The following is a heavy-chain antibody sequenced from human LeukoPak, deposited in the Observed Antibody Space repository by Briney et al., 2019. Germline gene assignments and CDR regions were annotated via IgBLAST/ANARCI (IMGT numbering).Heavy chain of an antibody. D-gene: IGHD2-21*02. V-gene: IGHV3-48*01. CDR3: ARDFGYCGGDCYADY. CDR1: GFTFSTSG. CDR2: ISSSSSTI. Sequence: GGSLRLSCAASGFTFSTSGMNWVRQAPGKGLEWISYISSSSSTIYYTDSVKGRFTISRDNSKNTLYLQMGSLRAEDMAVYYCARDFGYCGGDCYADYWGQGTLVTVSS. J-gene: IGHJ4*02.